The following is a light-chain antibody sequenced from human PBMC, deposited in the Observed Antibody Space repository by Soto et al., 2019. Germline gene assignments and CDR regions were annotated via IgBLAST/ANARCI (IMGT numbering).Light chain of an antibody. CDR1: QSISSW. Sequence: DIQMTQSPSTLSASVGDRVTITCRASQSISSWLAWYQQKPGKAPKLLIYDASSLERGVPSRFSGSGSGTEFTLTISSLQPDDFATYYCHQYNSYSHTVGRGTKLEIK. V-gene: IGKV1-5*01. CDR2: DAS. J-gene: IGKJ2*01. CDR3: HQYNSYSHT.